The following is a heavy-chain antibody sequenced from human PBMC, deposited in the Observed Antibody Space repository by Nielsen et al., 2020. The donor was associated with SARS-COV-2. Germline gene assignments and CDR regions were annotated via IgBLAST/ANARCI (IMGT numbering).Heavy chain of an antibody. J-gene: IGHJ6*02. V-gene: IGHV4-39*01. D-gene: IGHD4-23*01. CDR3: ARHVYVSVDYGMDV. CDR2: IYYSGST. Sequence: PGKGLEWIGSIYYSGSTYYNPSLKSRVTISVDTSKNQFSLKLSSVTAADTAVCYCARHVYVSVDYGMDVWGQGTTVTVSS.